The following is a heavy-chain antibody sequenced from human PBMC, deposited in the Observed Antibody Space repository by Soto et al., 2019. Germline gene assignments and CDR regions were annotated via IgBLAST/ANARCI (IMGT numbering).Heavy chain of an antibody. D-gene: IGHD2-2*02. CDR1: VYTYINYY. Sequence: ASVKVSCKASVYTYINYYIHWVRQAHRQGLEWMGVINPNGGSTVYAQKFQGRVTLTRDTSTSTVYVELSSLRSDDTAVYYCARGRSIPYDHSGIRYYYYYMDVWGKGTTVTVSS. J-gene: IGHJ6*03. CDR2: INPNGGST. V-gene: IGHV1-46*01. CDR3: ARGRSIPYDHSGIRYYYYYMDV.